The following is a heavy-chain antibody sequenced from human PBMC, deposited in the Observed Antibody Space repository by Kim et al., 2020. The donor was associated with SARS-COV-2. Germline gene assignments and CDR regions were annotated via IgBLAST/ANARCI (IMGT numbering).Heavy chain of an antibody. CDR1: GVSIRSSSAY. D-gene: IGHD2-21*01. CDR3: VRLNVVITLSTSIYYAMDL. Sequence: SETLSLTCTVSGVSIRSSSAYWGWVRQSPGKGLEWIGSINYSGTTYYNATTKSRGTISIDTSKRQFSLNLTSVTAADTAVYYCVRLNVVITLSTSIYYAMDLWGQGTTVTVSS. CDR2: INYSGTT. J-gene: IGHJ6*01. V-gene: IGHV4-39*01.